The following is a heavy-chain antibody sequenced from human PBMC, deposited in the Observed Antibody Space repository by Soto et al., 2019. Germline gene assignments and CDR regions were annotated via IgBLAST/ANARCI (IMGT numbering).Heavy chain of an antibody. D-gene: IGHD4-17*01. J-gene: IGHJ4*02. CDR1: GFTVSSNY. CDR3: ARDVGGDYGDHGFDY. CDR2: IYSGGST. V-gene: IGHV3-53*01. Sequence: EVQLVESGGGLIQPGGSLRISCAASGFTVSSNYMSWVRQAPGKGLEWVSVIYSGGSTYYADSVKGRFTISRDNSKNTLYLQMNSLRAEDTAVYYCARDVGGDYGDHGFDYWGQGTLVTVSS.